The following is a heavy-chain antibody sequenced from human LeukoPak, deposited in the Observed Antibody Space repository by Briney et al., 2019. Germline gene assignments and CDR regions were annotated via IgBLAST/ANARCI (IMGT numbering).Heavy chain of an antibody. J-gene: IGHJ4*02. CDR3: VRDLAGSNYGDY. CDR1: GDSISLSSQY. D-gene: IGHD4-11*01. V-gene: IGHV4-39*07. CDR2: IVHSGSS. Sequence: KPSETLSLTCNVSGDSISLSSQYWAWIRQPPGKGPEWFVSIVHSGSSNYNPSVKSRVTMSVDTSKNQFSLKLTSVTAADTAVYYCVRDLAGSNYGDYWGQGTLVTVSS.